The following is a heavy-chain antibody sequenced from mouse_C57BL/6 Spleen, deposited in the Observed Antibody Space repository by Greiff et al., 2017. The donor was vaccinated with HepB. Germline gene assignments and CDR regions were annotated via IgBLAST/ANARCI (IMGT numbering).Heavy chain of an antibody. CDR1: GFTFSNYW. CDR3: TGYLLWYPFDY. CDR2: IRLKSDNYAT. D-gene: IGHD2-1*01. V-gene: IGHV6-3*01. J-gene: IGHJ2*01. Sequence: EVKVEESGGGLVQPGGSMKLSCVASGFTFSNYWMNWVRQSPEKGLEWVAQIRLKSDNYATHYAESVKGRFTISRDDSKSSVYLQMNNLRAEDTGIYYCTGYLLWYPFDYWGQGTTLTVSS.